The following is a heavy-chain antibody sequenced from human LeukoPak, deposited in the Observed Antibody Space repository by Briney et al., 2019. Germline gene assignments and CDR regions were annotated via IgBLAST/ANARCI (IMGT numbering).Heavy chain of an antibody. D-gene: IGHD3-3*01. Sequence: GGSLRISCKGSGYNFSSYWISWGRQMPGESLEWMGRIDPSDSYTNYSPSFQGHVTISADKSISTAYLQWSSLKASDTAMYYCARGPSAIFGVVPWCQGTLVTVSS. V-gene: IGHV5-10-1*01. J-gene: IGHJ5*02. CDR3: ARGPSAIFGVVP. CDR1: GYNFSSYW. CDR2: IDPSDSYT.